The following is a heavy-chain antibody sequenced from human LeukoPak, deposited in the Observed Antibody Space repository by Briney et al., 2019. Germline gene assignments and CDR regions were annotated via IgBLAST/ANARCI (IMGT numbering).Heavy chain of an antibody. CDR3: ARPGAAAGFGH. D-gene: IGHD6-13*01. CDR1: GYSFSSYD. CDR2: MKPNSGNT. Sequence: GASVKVSCKASGYSFSSYDINWVRQAPGQGLEWMGLMKPNSGNTDSAQRFQGRVTMTTDTSINTAYMELSSLTFEDTAVYYCARPGAAAGFGHWGQGTLVTVSP. J-gene: IGHJ4*02. V-gene: IGHV1-8*02.